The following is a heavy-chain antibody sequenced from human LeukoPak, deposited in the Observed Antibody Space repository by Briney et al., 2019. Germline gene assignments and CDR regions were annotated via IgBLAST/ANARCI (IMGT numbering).Heavy chain of an antibody. D-gene: IGHD3-3*01. CDR3: ASLQDRFITIFGVVTYYFDY. Sequence: SETLSLTCTVSGCSISSGYYWGWIRQPPGKGLEWIGSIYYSGSTYYNPSLKSRVTISVDTSKNQFSLKLSSVTAADTAVYYCASLQDRFITIFGVVTYYFDYWGQGTLVTVSS. J-gene: IGHJ4*02. CDR1: GCSISSGYY. V-gene: IGHV4-38-2*02. CDR2: IYYSGST.